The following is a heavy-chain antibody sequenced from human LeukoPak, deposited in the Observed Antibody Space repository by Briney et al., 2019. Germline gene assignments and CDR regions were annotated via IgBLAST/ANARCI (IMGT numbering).Heavy chain of an antibody. CDR3: ASDSSATQCHDY. J-gene: IGHJ4*01. CDR1: GGSFSGYY. V-gene: IGHV4-34*01. Sequence: PSETLSLTCAVYGGSFSGYYWSWIRQPPGKGLEWIGEINHSGSTNYNPSLKSRVTISVDTSKNQFSLKLSSVTAADTAVYYCASDSSATQCHDYWGPGTLVTVSS. CDR2: INHSGST. D-gene: IGHD6-25*01.